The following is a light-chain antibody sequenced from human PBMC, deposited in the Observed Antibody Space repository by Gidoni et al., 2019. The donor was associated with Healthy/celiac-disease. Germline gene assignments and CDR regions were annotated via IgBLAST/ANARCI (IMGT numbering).Light chain of an antibody. V-gene: IGKV1-39*01. CDR3: QQSYSTPPLT. CDR1: QSISSY. Sequence: DIQMTQSPSSLSASVGDRVTITCRASQSISSYLNWYQQKPGKAPRFSGSGSGTDFTLTISSLQPEDFATYYCQQSYSTPPLTFGGGTKVEIK. J-gene: IGKJ4*01.